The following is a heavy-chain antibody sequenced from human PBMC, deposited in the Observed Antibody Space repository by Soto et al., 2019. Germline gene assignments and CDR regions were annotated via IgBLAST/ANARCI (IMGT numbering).Heavy chain of an antibody. V-gene: IGHV5-51*01. CDR1: GYSFTTYW. J-gene: IGHJ5*01. Sequence: PGDSLKISCKTSGYSFTTYWIGWVRQMPGKGLEWMGIIYPSDSDTRYSPSFQGQVTISADKSISTAYLQWSSLKASDTAMYYCARGGSGHYSWFDSWGQGTLVTVSS. D-gene: IGHD3-3*01. CDR3: ARGGSGHYSWFDS. CDR2: IYPSDSDT.